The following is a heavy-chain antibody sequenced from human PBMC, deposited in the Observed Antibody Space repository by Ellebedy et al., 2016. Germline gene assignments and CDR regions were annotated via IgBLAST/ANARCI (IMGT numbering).Heavy chain of an antibody. D-gene: IGHD4-17*01. CDR3: RQGHYANY. CDR1: GFTFNNYP. Sequence: GESLKISXAASGFTFNNYPMGWVRQTPGRRLEWVSGINDNGGKTNYADSVKGRFTISRDPSKNTLYLQMHSLRAEDTAVYYCRQGHYANYWGQGTLVTVSS. CDR2: INDNGGKT. V-gene: IGHV3-23*01. J-gene: IGHJ4*02.